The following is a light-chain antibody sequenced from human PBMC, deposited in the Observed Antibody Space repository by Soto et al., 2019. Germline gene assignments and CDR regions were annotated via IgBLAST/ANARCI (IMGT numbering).Light chain of an antibody. V-gene: IGKV3-20*01. J-gene: IGKJ1*01. CDR1: QSVSSSY. Sequence: EIVLTQSPGTLSLSAGERATLSCRASQSVSSSYLAWYQQKPGQAPRLLIYGASSRATGIPDRFSGSGSGTDFTLTISRLEPEDFAVYYCQQYGSSPWTFGQGTKVDTK. CDR3: QQYGSSPWT. CDR2: GAS.